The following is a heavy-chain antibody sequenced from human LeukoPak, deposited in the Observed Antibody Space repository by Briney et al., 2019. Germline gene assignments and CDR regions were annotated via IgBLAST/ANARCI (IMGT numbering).Heavy chain of an antibody. J-gene: IGHJ4*02. V-gene: IGHV4-59*01. D-gene: IGHD6-13*01. CDR3: ASLGYSSSSSLDY. CDR1: GGSISSYY. Sequence: SETLSLTCTVSGGSISSYYWSWIRQPPGKGLEWIGYIYYSGSTNYNPSLKSRVTISVDPSKNQFSLKLSSVTAADTAVYYCASLGYSSSSSLDYWGQGTLVTVSS. CDR2: IYYSGST.